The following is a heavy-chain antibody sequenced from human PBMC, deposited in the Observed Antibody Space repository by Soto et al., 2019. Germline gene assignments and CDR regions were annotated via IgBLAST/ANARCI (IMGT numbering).Heavy chain of an antibody. D-gene: IGHD3-16*01. CDR1: GFTFSRYG. V-gene: IGHV3-30*18. J-gene: IGHJ4*02. CDR3: AKAGEDQYDRVHLDY. CDR2: ISYYLTNK. Sequence: PGGSLRLSCAASGFTFSRYGLHWVRQAPVNGLEFVAVISYYLTNKDYADSVKGRFTLSRYNSKYTLYLQMNSLRTEDTAVYYFAKAGEDQYDRVHLDYWGQGALVTVSS.